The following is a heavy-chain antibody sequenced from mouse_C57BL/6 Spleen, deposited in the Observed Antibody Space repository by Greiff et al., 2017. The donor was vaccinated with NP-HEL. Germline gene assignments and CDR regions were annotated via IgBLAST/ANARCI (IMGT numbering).Heavy chain of an antibody. V-gene: IGHV5-6*02. CDR3: ARRGSNYFDY. CDR1: GFTFSSYG. D-gene: IGHD5-1*01. J-gene: IGHJ2*01. CDR2: ISSGGSYT. Sequence: EVKLVESGGDLVKPGGSLKLSCAASGFTFSSYGMSWVRHTPDKRLEWVATISSGGSYTYYPDSVKGRFTISRDNAKNTLYLQMSSLKSEDTAMYYCARRGSNYFDYWGQGTTLTVSS.